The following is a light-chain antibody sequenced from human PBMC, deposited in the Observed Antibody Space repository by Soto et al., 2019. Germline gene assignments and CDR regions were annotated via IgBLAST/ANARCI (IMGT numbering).Light chain of an antibody. CDR1: SSDLGAYHY. J-gene: IGLJ3*02. CDR2: EVS. Sequence: QSVLTQPASVSGSPGQSITISCTGTSSDLGAYHYVSWYQHHPGKAPKLLIYEVSNRPSGVSDRFSGSKSGNTASLTISGLQAEDEDDYYCSSSTNPFPWVFGGGTKLTVL. CDR3: SSSTNPFPWV. V-gene: IGLV2-14*01.